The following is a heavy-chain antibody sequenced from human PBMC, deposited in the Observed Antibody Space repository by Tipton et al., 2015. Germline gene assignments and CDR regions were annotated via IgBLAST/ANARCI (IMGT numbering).Heavy chain of an antibody. J-gene: IGHJ4*02. Sequence: TLSLTCNVSGDSISNSHNFWSWIRQSPGKGLEWIGSVVYRGGTYYSPSLKSRLTISVDTSKNQFSLRLSSVTAADTAVYYCARHPRIRITMGVDYWGQGTLVTVSS. D-gene: IGHD3-10*01. CDR1: GDSISNSHNF. CDR2: VVYRGGT. V-gene: IGHV4-39*01. CDR3: ARHPRIRITMGVDY.